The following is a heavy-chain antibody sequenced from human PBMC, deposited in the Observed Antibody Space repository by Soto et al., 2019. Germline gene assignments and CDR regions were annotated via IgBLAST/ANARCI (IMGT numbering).Heavy chain of an antibody. J-gene: IGHJ4*02. CDR2: ISWNSGNI. V-gene: IGHV3-9*01. CDR3: AKSLKIFGLATTRSGPLDS. D-gene: IGHD3-3*01. Sequence: EVHLMESGGGWVQPGRSLRLSCAASGFTFDNYAMHWVRQAPGKGLEWVSGISWNSGNIGYADSVKGRFTIARDNAKTSLYLEMNSLRAEHTALYYCAKSLKIFGLATTRSGPLDSWGQGALVTVSS. CDR1: GFTFDNYA.